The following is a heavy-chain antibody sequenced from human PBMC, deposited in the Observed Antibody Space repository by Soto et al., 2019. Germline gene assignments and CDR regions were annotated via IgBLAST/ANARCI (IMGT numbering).Heavy chain of an antibody. CDR3: AMGLYDFWSGYTHNWLDR. J-gene: IGHJ5*02. D-gene: IGHD3-3*01. CDR1: GFTVTDHY. CDR2: IDIGGAT. V-gene: IGHV3-53*01. Sequence: ASLKTSCAVSGFTVTDHYVHWVRQAPGKGLEWVPVIDIGGATCYGDSVQGRFTLSRDPSDNSVSLHMNNLTVADTAVYYCAMGLYDFWSGYTHNWLDRWGQGTLVTVSS.